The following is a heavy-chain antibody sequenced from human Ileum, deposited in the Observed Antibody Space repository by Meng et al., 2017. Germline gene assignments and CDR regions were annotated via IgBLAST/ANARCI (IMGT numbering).Heavy chain of an antibody. CDR3: AAFCSGGSCPDY. Sequence: QVQLQESGPGLAKPAETLSLPCTVSGASISSYYWTWIRQPPGKGLDWIGYIHYSGSTNYNPSLKSRITMSVDTSKNQVSLKLSSVTAADTAIYYCAAFCSGGSCPDYWGQGTLVTVSS. CDR1: GASISSYY. D-gene: IGHD2-15*01. CDR2: IHYSGST. V-gene: IGHV4-59*01. J-gene: IGHJ4*02.